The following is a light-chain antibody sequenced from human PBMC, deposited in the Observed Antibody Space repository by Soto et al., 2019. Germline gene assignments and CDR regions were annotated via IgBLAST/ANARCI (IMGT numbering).Light chain of an antibody. V-gene: IGKV3-15*01. J-gene: IGKJ5*01. CDR2: GAN. Sequence: EIVLTRSPGTLSLSPGERATLSCRASQSVNSNYLAWYQQKPGQAPRLIIHGANTRATGIPARFRGSGSGTEFTLTISSLQSEDFAVYYCKQHHDWRPFTFGQGARLEIK. CDR1: QSVNSN. CDR3: KQHHDWRPFT.